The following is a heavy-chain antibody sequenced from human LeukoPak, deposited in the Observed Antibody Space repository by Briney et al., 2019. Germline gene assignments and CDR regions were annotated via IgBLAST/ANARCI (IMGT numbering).Heavy chain of an antibody. D-gene: IGHD3-3*01. CDR1: GFIFNTYA. V-gene: IGHV3-23*01. J-gene: IGHJ4*02. Sequence: PGGSLRLSCAASGFIFNTYAMIWVRQPTGKGLEWVSAISGGAGTTYYADSVKGRFTVSRDNSQNTMYLQMNSLRADDKAVEYCAKVYNDFWSGSGYFDNWGQGTLVTVSS. CDR2: ISGGAGTT. CDR3: AKVYNDFWSGSGYFDN.